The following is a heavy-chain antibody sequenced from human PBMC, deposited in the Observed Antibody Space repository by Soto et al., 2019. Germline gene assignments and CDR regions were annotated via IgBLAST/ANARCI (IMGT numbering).Heavy chain of an antibody. CDR1: GFTFDDYT. Sequence: GGSLRLSCAASGFTFDDYTMHWVRQAPGKGLEWVSLIIWDGGSTYYADSVKGRFTISRDNSKNSLYLQMNSLRTEDTALYYCAKDTRHGMDVWGQGTTVTVSS. V-gene: IGHV3-43*01. J-gene: IGHJ6*02. CDR2: IIWDGGST. CDR3: AKDTRHGMDV.